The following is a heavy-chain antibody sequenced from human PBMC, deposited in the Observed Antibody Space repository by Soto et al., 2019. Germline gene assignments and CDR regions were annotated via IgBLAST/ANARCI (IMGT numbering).Heavy chain of an antibody. J-gene: IGHJ4*02. D-gene: IGHD4-17*01. CDR1: GFTFSTYA. V-gene: IGHV3-23*01. CDR2: IGGRGGST. Sequence: EVQLLESGGGLVQPGGSLRLSCAASGFTFSTYALNWVRQAPGKGLEWVSAIGGRGGSTYFADSVKGRFSISRDSSKHTLYLQMNSLRAEDTAVYYCAKDGYGDRPYYFDYWGQGTLVTVSS. CDR3: AKDGYGDRPYYFDY.